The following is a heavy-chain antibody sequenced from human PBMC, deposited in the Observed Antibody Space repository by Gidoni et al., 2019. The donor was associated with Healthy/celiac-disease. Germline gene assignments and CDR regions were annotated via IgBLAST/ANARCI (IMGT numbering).Heavy chain of an antibody. CDR1: GGAISSGGYY. D-gene: IGHD2-21*02. Sequence: QVQLQESGPGLVKPSPTLSLTCTVPGGAISSGGYYWSWIRQHPGTGLEWIGYIYYSGSTYYNPSLKSRVTISVDTSKNQFSLKLSSVTAADTAVYYCASIVRGGNSVIDYWGQGTLVTVSS. CDR3: ASIVRGGNSVIDY. J-gene: IGHJ4*02. CDR2: IYYSGST. V-gene: IGHV4-31*03.